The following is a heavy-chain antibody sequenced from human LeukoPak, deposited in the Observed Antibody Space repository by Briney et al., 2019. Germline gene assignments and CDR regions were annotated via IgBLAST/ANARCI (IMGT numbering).Heavy chain of an antibody. Sequence: PSETLSLTCTVSGGSISSGSYYWSWIRQPAGKGLEWIGRIYTSGSTNYNPSLKSRVTISVDTSKNQFSLKLSSVTAADTAVYYCARDSPKEVDDYGVKTRPHWGQGTLVTVSS. CDR1: GGSISSGSYY. J-gene: IGHJ4*02. CDR2: IYTSGST. CDR3: ARDSPKEVDDYGVKTRPH. D-gene: IGHD4-17*01. V-gene: IGHV4-61*02.